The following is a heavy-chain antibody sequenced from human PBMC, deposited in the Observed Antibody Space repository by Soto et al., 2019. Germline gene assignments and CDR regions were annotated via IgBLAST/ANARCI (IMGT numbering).Heavy chain of an antibody. D-gene: IGHD6-13*01. Sequence: SVKVSCKASGGTFGSYAISWVRQAPGQGLEWMGGIIPIFGTANYAQKFQGRVTITADESTSTAYMELSSLRSEDTAVYYCARDSQVAAAGTGWFDPWGQGTLVTVS. CDR1: GGTFGSYA. V-gene: IGHV1-69*13. CDR2: IIPIFGTA. CDR3: ARDSQVAAAGTGWFDP. J-gene: IGHJ5*02.